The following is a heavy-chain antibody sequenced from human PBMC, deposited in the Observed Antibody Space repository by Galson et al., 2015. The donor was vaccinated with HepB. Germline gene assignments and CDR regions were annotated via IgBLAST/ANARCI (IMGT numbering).Heavy chain of an antibody. CDR2: INTNTGNP. CDR1: GYVFTDYP. J-gene: IGHJ5*02. Sequence: SVKVSCKASGYVFTDYPINWVRQAPGQGLEWMGWINTNTGNPTYAQGFTGRFVFSLDTSVSTTYLQISRLKAEDTAVYYCARTPNFSSGSLRNAWLEPWGQGTLVIVSP. V-gene: IGHV7-4-1*02. D-gene: IGHD3-10*01. CDR3: ARTPNFSSGSLRNAWLEP.